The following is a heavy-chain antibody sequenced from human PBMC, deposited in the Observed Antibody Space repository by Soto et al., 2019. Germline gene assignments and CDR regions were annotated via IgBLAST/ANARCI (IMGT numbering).Heavy chain of an antibody. J-gene: IGHJ4*02. CDR3: APHLWFGKLYY. Sequence: EVQLLESGGGLVQPGGSLRLSCAASGFTFSSYAMSWVRQAPGKGLEWGSAFSGSGGSTYYADSVKGRFTIFRDDAQYTLYLQMNSLRAEDTAIYYCAPHLWFGKLYYWGQGALITVSS. CDR2: FSGSGGST. V-gene: IGHV3-23*01. D-gene: IGHD3-10*01. CDR1: GFTFSSYA.